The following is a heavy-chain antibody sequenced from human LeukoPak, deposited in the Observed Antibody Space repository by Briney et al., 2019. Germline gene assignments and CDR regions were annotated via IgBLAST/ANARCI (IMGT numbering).Heavy chain of an antibody. CDR1: GGSISSYY. CDR3: ARVRSGYLILIDY. D-gene: IGHD3-22*01. CDR2: IYYSGST. Sequence: SETLSLTCTVSGGSISSYYWSWIRQPPGRGLEWIGYIYYSGSTNYNPSLKSRVTISVDTSKNQFSLKLSSVTAADTAVYYCARVRSGYLILIDYWGQGTLVTVSS. J-gene: IGHJ4*02. V-gene: IGHV4-59*01.